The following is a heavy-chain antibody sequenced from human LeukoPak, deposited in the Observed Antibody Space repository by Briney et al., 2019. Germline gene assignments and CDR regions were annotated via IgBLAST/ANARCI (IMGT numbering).Heavy chain of an antibody. Sequence: GGSLRLSGGAAGFTVSTNYMSWVRHAPEKGLEWVSIIYSGGSTYYADSVKGRFTISRDNSKNTLYLQMNSLRAEDTAVYYCASYRYGSSFAFDIWGQGTMVTVSS. V-gene: IGHV3-66*01. J-gene: IGHJ3*02. CDR1: GFTVSTNY. CDR3: ASYRYGSSFAFDI. D-gene: IGHD6-6*01. CDR2: IYSGGST.